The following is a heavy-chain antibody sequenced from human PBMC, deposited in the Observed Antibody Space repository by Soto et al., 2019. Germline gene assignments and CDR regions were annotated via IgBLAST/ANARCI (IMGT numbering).Heavy chain of an antibody. V-gene: IGHV3-23*01. CDR3: AKDDSYDFWSGRPLDY. D-gene: IGHD3-3*01. Sequence: GGSLRLSCAASGFTFSSFAMGWVRQAPGKGLEWVSAISGSGGSTYYADSVKGRFTISRDNSKNTLYLQMNSLRAEDTAVYYCAKDDSYDFWSGRPLDYWGQGTLVTVSS. CDR1: GFTFSSFA. J-gene: IGHJ4*02. CDR2: ISGSGGST.